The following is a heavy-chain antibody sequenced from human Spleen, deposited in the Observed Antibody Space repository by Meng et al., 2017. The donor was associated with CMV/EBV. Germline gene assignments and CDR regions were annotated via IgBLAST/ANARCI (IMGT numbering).Heavy chain of an antibody. D-gene: IGHD4-11*01. CDR2: IYFSGST. V-gene: IGHV4-39*07. CDR3: ATLYSNSIYFDY. CDR1: GASITVSEYY. J-gene: IGHJ4*02. Sequence: TVSGASITVSEYYWAWIRQPPGKGPEFVGTIYFSGSTHYNPSLATRVTMSQDSSKNQFSVRLTSVTAADTAMYYCATLYSNSIYFDYWDQGTLVTVSS.